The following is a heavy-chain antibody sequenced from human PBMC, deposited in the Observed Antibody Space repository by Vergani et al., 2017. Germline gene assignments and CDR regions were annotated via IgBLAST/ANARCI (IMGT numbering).Heavy chain of an antibody. Sequence: VQLVESGGGLIQPGGSLRLSCAASGFIVSTNYMSWVRQAPGKGLEWVSVIYSDGSGGGTYYADSVKGRFTISRDNSKNTLYLQMNSLRAEDTAVYYCAKALPCQESGGSCYSSYWGQGTLVTVSS. D-gene: IGHD2-15*01. V-gene: IGHV3-53*01. CDR2: IYSDGSGGGT. CDR1: GFIVSTNY. J-gene: IGHJ4*02. CDR3: AKALPCQESGGSCYSSY.